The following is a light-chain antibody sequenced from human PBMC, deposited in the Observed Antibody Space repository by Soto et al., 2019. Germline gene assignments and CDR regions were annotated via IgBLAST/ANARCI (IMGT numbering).Light chain of an antibody. CDR2: SND. CDR3: AAWDDTLRARV. V-gene: IGLV1-44*01. Sequence: QSVLAQPPSASGTPGQRVTISCSGSNSNIGRNDVTWYQQVPGTVPQCLIYSNDQRPSGVPDRISGSRSGTSASLAISGLQSGDEAEYYCAAWDDTLRARVFGGGTKVTVL. J-gene: IGLJ2*01. CDR1: NSNIGRND.